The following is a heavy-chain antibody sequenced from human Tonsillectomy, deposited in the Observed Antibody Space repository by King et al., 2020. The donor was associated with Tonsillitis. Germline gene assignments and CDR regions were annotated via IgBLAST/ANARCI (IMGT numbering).Heavy chain of an antibody. J-gene: IGHJ1*01. CDR1: GFTFSASW. Sequence: VQLVESGGGLVQPGGSLRLSCAGSGFTFSASWMTWVRQAPGEGLEWVADIKDNGSQAYSVESVKGRCTFSRDNAKNSLYLQMSSLRAEDTAVYYCGRRSLTTAWSLDHWGQGTLVTVSS. V-gene: IGHV3-7*03. CDR2: IKDNGSQA. CDR3: GRRSLTTAWSLDH. D-gene: IGHD2/OR15-2a*01.